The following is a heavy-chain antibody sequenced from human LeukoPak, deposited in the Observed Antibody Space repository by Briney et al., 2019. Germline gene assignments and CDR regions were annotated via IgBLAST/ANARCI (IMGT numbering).Heavy chain of an antibody. CDR3: ARDGREGMATIDGLY. J-gene: IGHJ4*02. D-gene: IGHD5-24*01. CDR2: ISYDGSNK. CDR1: GFTFSSYA. Sequence: GRSLRLSCAASGFTFSSYAMHWVRQAPGKGLEWVAVISYDGSNKYYADSVKGRFTISRDNSKNTLYLQMNSLRAEDTAVYYCARDGREGMATIDGLYWGQGTLVTVSS. V-gene: IGHV3-30*14.